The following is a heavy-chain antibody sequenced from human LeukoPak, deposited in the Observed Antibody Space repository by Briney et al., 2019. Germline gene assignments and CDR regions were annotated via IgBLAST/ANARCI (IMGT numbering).Heavy chain of an antibody. CDR1: GFAFSSYE. CDR3: ARDQGGKVDY. D-gene: IGHD4-23*01. CDR2: ISSSGSTI. Sequence: PGGSLRLSCAASGFAFSSYEMNWVRQAPGKGLEWVSYISSSGSTIYYADSVKGRFTISRDNAKNSLYLQMNSLRAEDTAVYYCARDQGGKVDYWGQGTLVTVSS. J-gene: IGHJ4*02. V-gene: IGHV3-48*03.